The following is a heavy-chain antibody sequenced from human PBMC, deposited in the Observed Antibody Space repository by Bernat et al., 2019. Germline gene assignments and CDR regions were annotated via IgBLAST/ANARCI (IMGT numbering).Heavy chain of an antibody. CDR1: GFTFSSYA. CDR3: ATFDGCTGGVCYTGYYYYYMDV. Sequence: EVQLLESGGGLVQPGGSLRLSCAASGFTFSSYAMSWVRQAPGKGLEWVPAISGSGGSTNYADSVKGRFTISRDNSKNTLYLQMNSLRAEDTAVYYCATFDGCTGGVCYTGYYYYYMDVWGKGTTVTVSS. CDR2: ISGSGGST. J-gene: IGHJ6*03. D-gene: IGHD2-8*02. V-gene: IGHV3-23*01.